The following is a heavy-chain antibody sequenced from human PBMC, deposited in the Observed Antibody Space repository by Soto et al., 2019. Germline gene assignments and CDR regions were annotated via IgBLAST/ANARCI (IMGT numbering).Heavy chain of an antibody. D-gene: IGHD3-10*01. CDR2: MNPNSGNT. V-gene: IGHV1-8*01. CDR3: AGGWGSGSFDY. Sequence: QVQLVQSGAEVKKPGASVKVSCKASGYTFTSYDINWVRQATGQGLEWMGWMNPNSGNTGYAQKFQGXXTXTXXTAISTAYLELSSMRSEDTAVYYCAGGWGSGSFDYWGQGTLVTVSS. CDR1: GYTFTSYD. J-gene: IGHJ4*02.